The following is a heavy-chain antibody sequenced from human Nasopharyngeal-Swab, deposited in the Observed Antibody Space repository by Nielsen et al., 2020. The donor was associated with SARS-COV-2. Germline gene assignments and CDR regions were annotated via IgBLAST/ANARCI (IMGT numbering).Heavy chain of an antibody. J-gene: IGHJ4*02. D-gene: IGHD2-2*01. Sequence: GGSLRLSCAASGFTFDDYTMHWVRQAPGKGLEWVSLISWDGGSTYYADSVKGRFTISRDNSKNSLYLQMNSLRTEDTALYYCAKAIQYQLLVDYWGQGTLVTVSS. CDR1: GFTFDDYT. V-gene: IGHV3-43*01. CDR3: AKAIQYQLLVDY. CDR2: ISWDGGST.